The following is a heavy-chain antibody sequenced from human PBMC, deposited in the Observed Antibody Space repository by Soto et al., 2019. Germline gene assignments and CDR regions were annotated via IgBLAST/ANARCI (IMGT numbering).Heavy chain of an antibody. CDR1: GYTFSSYG. J-gene: IGHJ5*02. CDR3: ARDTEQQLELDP. CDR2: INPNSGGT. Sequence: ASVKVSCEASGYTFSSYGISWVRQAPGQGLEWMGWINPNSGGTNYAQKFQGWVTMTRDTSISTAYMELSRLRSDDTAVYYCARDTEQQLELDPWGQGTLVTVSS. V-gene: IGHV1-2*04. D-gene: IGHD6-13*01.